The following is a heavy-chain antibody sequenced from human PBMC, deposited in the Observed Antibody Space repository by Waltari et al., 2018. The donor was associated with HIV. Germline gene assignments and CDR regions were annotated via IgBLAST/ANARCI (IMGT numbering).Heavy chain of an antibody. D-gene: IGHD3-3*01. J-gene: IGHJ6*02. CDR2: IKSKTDGGTT. CDR3: TSPYYDFWSGYFYYYYYGMDV. V-gene: IGHV3-15*01. Sequence: EVQLVESGGGLVKPGGSLRLSCAASGFTFSNAWMSWVRQAPGKGLEWVGRIKSKTDGGTTDYAAPVKGRFTISRDDSKNTLYLQMNSLKTEDTAVYYCTSPYYDFWSGYFYYYYYGMDVWGQGTTVTVSS. CDR1: GFTFSNAW.